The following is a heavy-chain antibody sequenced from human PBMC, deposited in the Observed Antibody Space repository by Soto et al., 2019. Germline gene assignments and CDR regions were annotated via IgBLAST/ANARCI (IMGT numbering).Heavy chain of an antibody. J-gene: IGHJ4*02. D-gene: IGHD1-26*01. Sequence: ASVKVSCKASGYTFTSYGISWVRQVPGQGLEWMGWINPNSGGTNYAQKFQGWVTMTRDTSISTAYMELSRLRSDDTAVYYCARTRGSYYIDFDYWGQGTLVTVS. V-gene: IGHV1-2*04. CDR2: INPNSGGT. CDR1: GYTFTSYG. CDR3: ARTRGSYYIDFDY.